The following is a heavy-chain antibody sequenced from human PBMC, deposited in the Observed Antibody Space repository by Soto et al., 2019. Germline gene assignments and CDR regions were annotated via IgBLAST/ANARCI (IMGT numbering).Heavy chain of an antibody. Sequence: TLSLTCAISGDSFSGNSATWNWIRQSPSRGLEWLGRTYYRSKWYSDYAVSVKSRITINPDTSKNQFSLQLNSVTPEDTAVYYCARAAYSGSYQGYFDDWGQGTLVTVSS. V-gene: IGHV6-1*01. CDR3: ARAAYSGSYQGYFDD. CDR2: TYYRSKWYS. J-gene: IGHJ4*02. CDR1: GDSFSGNSAT. D-gene: IGHD1-26*01.